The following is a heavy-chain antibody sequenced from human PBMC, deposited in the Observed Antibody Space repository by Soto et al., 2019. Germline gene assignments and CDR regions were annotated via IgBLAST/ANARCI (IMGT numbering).Heavy chain of an antibody. Sequence: GGSVRLSCVAFGVTFSSYVMSWVRQATGKGLEWVSGIGCSGGSTYYADSVKGRFTISRDNSKNTLYLQMNSLRAEDTAVYFCVKGGTPYYFYGMDVWGQGTTVTVSS. CDR1: GVTFSSYV. CDR2: IGCSGGST. D-gene: IGHD2-15*01. V-gene: IGHV3-23*01. CDR3: VKGGTPYYFYGMDV. J-gene: IGHJ6*02.